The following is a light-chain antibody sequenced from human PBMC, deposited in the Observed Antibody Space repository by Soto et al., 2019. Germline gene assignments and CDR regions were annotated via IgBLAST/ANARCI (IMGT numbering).Light chain of an antibody. Sequence: DIQMTQSPSSVSASLGDRVTITARASQGISSWVAWYQQKPEKATNLVMYDASSVQSGVPSTLSGSGSGTDFALTASRLQHDDFATYYCDQANSFPLPFGGGTKVDIK. J-gene: IGKJ4*02. CDR2: DAS. CDR1: QGISSW. CDR3: DQANSFPLP. V-gene: IGKV1-12*01.